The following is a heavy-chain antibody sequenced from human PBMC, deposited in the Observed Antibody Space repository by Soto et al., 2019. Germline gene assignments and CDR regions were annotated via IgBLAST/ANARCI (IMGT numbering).Heavy chain of an antibody. V-gene: IGHV1-2*04. J-gene: IGHJ4*01. CDR3: ATSRISIAVAGETEYYFDY. Sequence: ASVKVSCKASGYTFTGYYMHWVRQAPGQGLEWMGWINPNSGGTNYAQKFQGWVTMTRDTSISTAYMELSRLRSDDTAVYYCATSRISIAVAGETEYYFDYWGHGTPVTVSS. D-gene: IGHD6-19*01. CDR2: INPNSGGT. CDR1: GYTFTGYY.